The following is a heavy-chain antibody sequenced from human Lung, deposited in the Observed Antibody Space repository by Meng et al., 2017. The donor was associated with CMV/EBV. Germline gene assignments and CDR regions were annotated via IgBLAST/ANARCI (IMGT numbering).Heavy chain of an antibody. CDR3: AKSSDNGWSS. CDR2: VNPVSDDT. D-gene: IGHD6-19*01. CDR1: GYTFSGFY. J-gene: IGHJ4*01. Sequence: VQLVQSGAEGTRPGAAVKISCQASGYTFSGFYMNWARQAPGHGLEWLGRVNPVSDDTHYAQKFVGRLTVTRGATINTAFMELTSLRPDDTAVYYCAKSSDNGWSSWGPGTLVTVSS. V-gene: IGHV1-2*06.